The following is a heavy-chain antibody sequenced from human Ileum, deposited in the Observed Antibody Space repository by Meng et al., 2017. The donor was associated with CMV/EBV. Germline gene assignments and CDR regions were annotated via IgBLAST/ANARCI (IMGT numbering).Heavy chain of an antibody. CDR1: GFTFNYYW. V-gene: IGHV3-74*01. CDR3: TRDAGSSTSMDY. Sequence: GESLKISCAASGFTFNYYWMHWVRQVPGKGLVWVSRIKSDGSKTEYADSVRGRFTISRDNAKNTLYLEMNTLRVEDTAVYYCTRDAGSSTSMDYWGQGKLVNGAS. D-gene: IGHD6-6*01. CDR2: IKSDGSKT. J-gene: IGHJ4*02.